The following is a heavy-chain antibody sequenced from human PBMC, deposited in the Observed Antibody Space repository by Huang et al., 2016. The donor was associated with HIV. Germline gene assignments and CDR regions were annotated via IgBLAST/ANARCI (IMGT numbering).Heavy chain of an antibody. CDR3: ARDLRGYDSTFDFYYYYGMDV. CDR2: IRASGATI. CDR1: GFIFSNFS. Sequence: EVQLVESGGGLVQPGGSLRLSCAASGFIFSNFSMNWVRQTPGKGLEWVSYIRASGATIYYAASAKGLFTVSRDDAKKSLYLQLNSRRDEDTAVYYCARDLRGYDSTFDFYYYYGMDVWGQGTTVTVSS. V-gene: IGHV3-48*02. D-gene: IGHD3-22*01. J-gene: IGHJ6*02.